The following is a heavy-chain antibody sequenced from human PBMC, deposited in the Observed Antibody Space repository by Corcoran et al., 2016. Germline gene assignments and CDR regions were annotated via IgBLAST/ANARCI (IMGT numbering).Heavy chain of an antibody. Sequence: QVQLVQSGAEVKKPGASVKVSCKASGYTFTSYYMHWVRQAPGQGLAWMGIINPSGGSTSYAQKFQGRVTMTRDTSTSTVYMELSSLRSEDTAVYYCARESVVVPAATSYGMDVWGQGTTVTVSS. J-gene: IGHJ6*02. D-gene: IGHD2-2*01. CDR1: GYTFTSYY. CDR3: ARESVVVPAATSYGMDV. CDR2: INPSGGST. V-gene: IGHV1-46*01.